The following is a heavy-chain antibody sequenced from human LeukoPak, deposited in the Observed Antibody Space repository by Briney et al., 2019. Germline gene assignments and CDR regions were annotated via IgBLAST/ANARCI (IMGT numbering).Heavy chain of an antibody. J-gene: IGHJ3*02. CDR2: ISSSSGYI. D-gene: IGHD3-16*01. CDR3: ARVLRNAFDI. Sequence: SGGSLRLSCAASGFTFSSYSMNWVRQAPGKGLEWVSSISSSSGYIYYADSVKGRFTISRDNAKNSLYLQMNSLRAEDTAVYYCARVLRNAFDIWGQGTMVTVSS. V-gene: IGHV3-21*01. CDR1: GFTFSSYS.